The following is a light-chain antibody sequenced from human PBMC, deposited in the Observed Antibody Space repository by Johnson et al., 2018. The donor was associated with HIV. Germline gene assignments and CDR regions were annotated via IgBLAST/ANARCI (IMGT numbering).Light chain of an antibody. J-gene: IGLJ1*01. CDR3: GTWDPSLSAGEV. V-gene: IGLV1-51*01. Sequence: QSVLTQPPSVSAAPGQRVTRSYSGSSSNIGNNFVPWFRQLPLRAPKVLIYDVTNRPSGFPDRLSGPKSGTSATLRITGLQTGDEADYYCGTWDPSLSAGEVFGTGTKVTVL. CDR1: SSNIGNNF. CDR2: DVT.